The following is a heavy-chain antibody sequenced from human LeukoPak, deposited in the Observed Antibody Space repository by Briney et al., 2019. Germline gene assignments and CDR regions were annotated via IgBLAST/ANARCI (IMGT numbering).Heavy chain of an antibody. J-gene: IGHJ4*02. CDR3: ANKLEDYYDSSGYYLDY. CDR2: ISGSGGST. Sequence: GGSLRLSCAASGFTFSSYAMNWVRQAPGKGLEWLSAISGSGGSTYYADSVKGRFTISRDNSKNTLYLQMNSLRAEDTAVYYCANKLEDYYDSSGYYLDYWGQGTLVTVSS. CDR1: GFTFSSYA. D-gene: IGHD3-22*01. V-gene: IGHV3-23*01.